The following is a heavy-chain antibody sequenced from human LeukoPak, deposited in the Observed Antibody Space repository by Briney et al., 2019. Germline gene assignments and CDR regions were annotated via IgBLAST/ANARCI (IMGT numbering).Heavy chain of an antibody. CDR3: ARAVVGAFYYYYNYMGV. CDR1: GYTFTGYY. Sequence: ASVKVSCKASGYTFTGYYMHWVRQAPGQGLEWMGWINPNSGGTNYAQKFQGRVTMTRDTSISTAYMELSRLRSDDTAVYYCARAVVGAFYYYYNYMGVWGEGTTVTVSS. D-gene: IGHD1-26*01. J-gene: IGHJ6*03. V-gene: IGHV1-2*02. CDR2: INPNSGGT.